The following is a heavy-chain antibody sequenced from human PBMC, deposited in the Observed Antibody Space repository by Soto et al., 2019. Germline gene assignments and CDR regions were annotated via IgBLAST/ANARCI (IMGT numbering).Heavy chain of an antibody. CDR2: IIPIFGTA. CDR3: ARQVNYNYVWGSYRAYFDY. Sequence: QVQLVQSGAEVKKPGSSVKVSCKASGGTFSSYAISWVRKAPGQGLEWMGGIIPIFGTANYAQKFQGSVTLNADESTSTYYMELSSLRSEDPAVYYCARQVNYNYVWGSYRAYFDYWFQGTLVTVSS. D-gene: IGHD3-16*02. J-gene: IGHJ4*02. CDR1: GGTFSSYA. V-gene: IGHV1-69*01.